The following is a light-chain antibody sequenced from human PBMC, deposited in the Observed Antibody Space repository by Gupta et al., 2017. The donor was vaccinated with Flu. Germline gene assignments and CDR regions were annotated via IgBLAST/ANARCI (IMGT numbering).Light chain of an antibody. Sequence: GTLALSPGERATLSCRASQSVSGSYLAWYQQKRGQAPRLVVYGGFNRATGIPDRFSGSGSGTDFTLTISRLEPEDFAVYYCQQDASSPETFGLGTKVEI. CDR1: QSVSGSY. CDR2: GGF. V-gene: IGKV3-20*01. CDR3: QQDASSPET. J-gene: IGKJ1*01.